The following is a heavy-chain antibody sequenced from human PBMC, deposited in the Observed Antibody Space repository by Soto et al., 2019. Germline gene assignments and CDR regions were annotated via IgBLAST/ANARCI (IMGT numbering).Heavy chain of an antibody. Sequence: PGGSLRLSCAASGFTFSSYGIHWVRQAPGKGLEWVALISYDGTDKYYADPVKGRFTISRDNSKNTLYLQMSSLGPEDTAVYYCVKERYAQLWLEDYGMDVWGQGTTVTVSS. CDR3: VKERYAQLWLEDYGMDV. CDR1: GFTFSSYG. V-gene: IGHV3-30*18. CDR2: ISYDGTDK. J-gene: IGHJ6*02. D-gene: IGHD5-18*01.